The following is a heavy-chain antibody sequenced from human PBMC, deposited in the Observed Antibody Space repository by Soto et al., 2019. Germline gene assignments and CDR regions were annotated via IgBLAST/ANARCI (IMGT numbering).Heavy chain of an antibody. CDR2: VSDSGSHT. CDR1: GFTFSSYA. V-gene: IGHV3-23*01. Sequence: GGSLRLSCAASGFTFSSYAMSWVRQAPGKGLEWVSVVSDSGSHTYYADSVKGRFTISRDNSKNTLYLQMNSLRAEDTAVYYCAKDLARGDTYGYLDYWGQGSLVTVSS. J-gene: IGHJ4*02. D-gene: IGHD5-18*01. CDR3: AKDLARGDTYGYLDY.